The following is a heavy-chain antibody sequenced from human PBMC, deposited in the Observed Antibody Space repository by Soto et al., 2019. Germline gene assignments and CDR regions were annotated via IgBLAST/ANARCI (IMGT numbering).Heavy chain of an antibody. Sequence: SETLSLTCAVSGGSISSGGYSWTWIRQSPEKGLEWIGHIFHNGSTNYNPSLVSRVTISRDASRRQIFLRLRSVTAADTAIYYCARWSDYGDYYYYGLDVWGQGTTVTVSS. V-gene: IGHV4-61*08. D-gene: IGHD4-17*01. CDR1: GGSISSGGYS. CDR3: ARWSDYGDYYYYGLDV. J-gene: IGHJ6*02. CDR2: IFHNGST.